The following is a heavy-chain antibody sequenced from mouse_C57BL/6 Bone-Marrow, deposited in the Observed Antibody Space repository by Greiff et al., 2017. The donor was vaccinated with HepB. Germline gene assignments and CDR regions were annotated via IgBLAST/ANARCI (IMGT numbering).Heavy chain of an antibody. V-gene: IGHV1-55*01. CDR1: GYTFTSYW. D-gene: IGHD1-1*01. CDR2: IYPGSGST. J-gene: IGHJ2*01. CDR3: ARPPPFYGSSYVGDY. Sequence: QVQLQQSGAELVKPGASVKMSCKASGYTFTSYWITWVKQRPGQGLEWIGDIYPGSGSTNYNEKFKSKATLTVDTSSSTAYMQLSSLTSEDSAVYYCARPPPFYGSSYVGDYWGQGTTLTVSS.